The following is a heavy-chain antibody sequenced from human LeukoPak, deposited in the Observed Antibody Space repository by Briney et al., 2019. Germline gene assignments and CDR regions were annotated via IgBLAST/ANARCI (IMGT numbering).Heavy chain of an antibody. CDR3: ARARQYCSSTSCNGYYFDY. CDR1: GGSISSGGYY. Sequence: SQSLSLTCTVSGGSISSGGYYWSWIRQHPGKGLEWIGYMYSSGSTYYNPSLKSRVTISVDTSKNQFSLKLSSVTAADTAVYYCARARQYCSSTSCNGYYFDYWGQGTLVTVSS. J-gene: IGHJ4*02. V-gene: IGHV4-31*03. D-gene: IGHD2-2*01. CDR2: MYSSGST.